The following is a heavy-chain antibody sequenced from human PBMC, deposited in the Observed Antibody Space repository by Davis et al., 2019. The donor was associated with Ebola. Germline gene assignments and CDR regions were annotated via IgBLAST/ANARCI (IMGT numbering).Heavy chain of an antibody. CDR3: ARAHLGGGWDYYYMDV. Sequence: PGGSLRLSCTVSGGSISSYYWSWIRQPPGKGLEWIGYIYYSGSTNYNPSLKSRVTISVDTSKNQFSLKLNSVTAADTAVYYCARAHLGGGWDYYYMDVWGKGTTVTVSS. V-gene: IGHV4-59*01. CDR1: GGSISSYY. CDR2: IYYSGST. D-gene: IGHD3-16*01. J-gene: IGHJ6*03.